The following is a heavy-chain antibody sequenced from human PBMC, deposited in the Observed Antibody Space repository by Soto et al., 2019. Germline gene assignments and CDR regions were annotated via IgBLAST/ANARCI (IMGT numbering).Heavy chain of an antibody. Sequence: QPGGSLRLSCAASGFTFSSYSMNWVRQAPGKGLEWVSYISSSSSTIYYADSVKGRFTISRDNAKNSLYLQMNSLRDEDTAVYYCARSPSVQLVDYYYYGMEVWGQGTTVTVYS. V-gene: IGHV3-48*02. J-gene: IGHJ6*02. D-gene: IGHD6-6*01. CDR3: ARSPSVQLVDYYYYGMEV. CDR2: ISSSSSTI. CDR1: GFTFSSYS.